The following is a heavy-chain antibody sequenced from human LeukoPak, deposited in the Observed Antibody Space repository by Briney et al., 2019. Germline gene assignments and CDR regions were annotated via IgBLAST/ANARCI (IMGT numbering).Heavy chain of an antibody. CDR2: INPNSGGT. CDR3: AFSSYSSNSLDY. J-gene: IGHJ4*02. V-gene: IGHV1-2*04. CDR1: GYTFTGYY. D-gene: IGHD2-2*01. Sequence: ASVKVSCKASGYTFTGYYMHWVRQAPGQGLEWMGWINPNSGGTNYAQKFQGWVTMTRDTSISTAYMELSRLRSDDTAVYYCAFSSYSSNSLDYWGQGTLVTVPS.